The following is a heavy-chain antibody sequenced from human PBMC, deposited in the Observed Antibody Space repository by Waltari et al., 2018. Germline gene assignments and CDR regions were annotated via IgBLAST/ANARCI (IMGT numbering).Heavy chain of an antibody. J-gene: IGHJ6*03. V-gene: IGHV4-38-2*01. CDR3: ARTTVTPDYYYYYYMDV. Sequence: QVQLQESGPGLVKPSETLSLTCAVSGYSISSGYYWGWIRQPPGKGLEWIGSIYHSGSTYYHPSLKSRVTISVDTSKNQFSLKLSSVTAADTAVYYCARTTVTPDYYYYYYMDVWGKGTTVTVSS. CDR2: IYHSGST. D-gene: IGHD4-17*01. CDR1: GYSISSGYY.